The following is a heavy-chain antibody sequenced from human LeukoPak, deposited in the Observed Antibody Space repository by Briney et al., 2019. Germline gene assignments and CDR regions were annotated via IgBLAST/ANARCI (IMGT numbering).Heavy chain of an antibody. J-gene: IGHJ4*02. D-gene: IGHD3-3*01. CDR3: ARVFPGNDFWSGYYNAGLAPLMYFDY. CDR2: IYYSGST. CDR1: GGSISSSSYY. Sequence: PSETLSLTCTVSGGSISSSSYYWGWIRQPPWKGLEWIGSIYYSGSTYYSPSLKSRVTISVDTSKNQFSLKLSSVTAADTAVYYCARVFPGNDFWSGYYNAGLAPLMYFDYWGQGTLVTVSS. V-gene: IGHV4-39*07.